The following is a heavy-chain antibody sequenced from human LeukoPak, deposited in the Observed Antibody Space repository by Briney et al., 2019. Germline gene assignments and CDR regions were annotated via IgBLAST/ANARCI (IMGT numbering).Heavy chain of an antibody. D-gene: IGHD2-15*01. V-gene: IGHV4-4*07. Sequence: PSETLSLTCTVSGPSINSHYWSWIRQPAGKGLEWIGRIYISGSTNYNSSLQSRVTMSVDTSKNQFSLKLTSVTAADTAVYYCARALNPLPGTYYFDYWGQGTLVTVSS. CDR2: IYISGST. CDR1: GPSINSHY. J-gene: IGHJ4*02. CDR3: ARALNPLPGTYYFDY.